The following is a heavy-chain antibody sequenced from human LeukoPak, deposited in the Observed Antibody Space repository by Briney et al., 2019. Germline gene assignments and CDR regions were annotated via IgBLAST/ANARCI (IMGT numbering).Heavy chain of an antibody. V-gene: IGHV4-59*01. D-gene: IGHD6-13*01. J-gene: IGHJ4*02. CDR2: IYYSGST. CDR1: GGSISSYY. Sequence: PSETLSFTCTAPGGSISSYYGSWFRKPPGKGREWIGYIYYSGSTNYNPSLKSRVTISVDTSKNQFSLKLSSVTAADTAAYYCAGADEAAAGTNFDYWGQGTLVTVSS. CDR3: AGADEAAAGTNFDY.